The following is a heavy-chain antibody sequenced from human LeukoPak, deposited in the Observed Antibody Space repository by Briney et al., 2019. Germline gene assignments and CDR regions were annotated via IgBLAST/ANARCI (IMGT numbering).Heavy chain of an antibody. D-gene: IGHD2-2*01. CDR2: ISAYNGNT. CDR3: ARGVEVVTAAMMGFVDY. J-gene: IGHJ4*02. V-gene: IGHV1-18*01. CDR1: GYTFTSYG. Sequence: GASVKVSCKASGYTFTSYGISWVRQAPGQGLEWMGWISAYNGNTNYAQKLQGRVTMTTDTSTSTAYMELRSLRSDDTAVYYCARGVEVVTAAMMGFVDYWGRGTLVTVSS.